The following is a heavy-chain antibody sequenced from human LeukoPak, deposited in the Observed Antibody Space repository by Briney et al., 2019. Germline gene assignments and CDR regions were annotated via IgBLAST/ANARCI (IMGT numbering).Heavy chain of an antibody. D-gene: IGHD5-18*01. CDR3: ASSAMAGDY. V-gene: IGHV3-21*04. J-gene: IGHJ4*02. CDR1: GFTFSSYA. Sequence: GGSLRLSCAASGFTFSSYAMSWVRQAPGKGLEWVSSITSTSSYIYYADSVKGRFTVSRDDSKNTLYLQMNSLRAEDTAVYYCASSAMAGDYWGQGTLVTVSS. CDR2: ITSTSSYI.